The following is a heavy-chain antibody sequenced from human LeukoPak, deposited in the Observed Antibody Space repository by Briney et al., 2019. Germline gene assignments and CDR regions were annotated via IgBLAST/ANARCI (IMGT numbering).Heavy chain of an antibody. J-gene: IGHJ6*02. CDR3: ARGRGLAAAGLYYYYYYGMDV. D-gene: IGHD6-13*01. CDR2: INYSGST. Sequence: SETLSLTCTVFGDSISSGYLSWIRQPPGKGLEWIGYINYSGSTNYNPSLKSRVTISVDTSKKNQFSLKLSSVTAADTAVYYCARGRGLAAAGLYYYYYYGMDVWGQGTTVTVSS. V-gene: IGHV4-59*01. CDR1: GDSISSGY.